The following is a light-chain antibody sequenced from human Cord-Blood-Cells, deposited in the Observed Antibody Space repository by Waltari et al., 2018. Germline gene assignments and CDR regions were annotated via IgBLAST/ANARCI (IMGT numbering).Light chain of an antibody. CDR2: DVS. Sequence: QSALTQPASVSGSPGQSITISCTGTSSDVGGHHYVSWYQQHPGKAPKLMIYDVSNRPSGVSNRFSGSKSGNTASLTISGLQAEDEADYYCSSYTSSSTLVFGTGTKVTVL. CDR1: SSDVGGHHY. V-gene: IGLV2-14*01. CDR3: SSYTSSSTLV. J-gene: IGLJ1*01.